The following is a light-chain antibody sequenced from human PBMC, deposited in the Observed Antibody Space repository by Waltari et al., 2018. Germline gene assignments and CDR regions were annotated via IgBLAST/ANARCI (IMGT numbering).Light chain of an antibody. CDR1: SSIIGTYN. V-gene: IGLV1-44*01. Sequence: QSVLTQPPSASGTPGQRVTISCSGSSSIIGTYNVNWYQHLPGAAPKLLICLNNQRPSGVPDRFSASKSGTSASLAISGLQSEDEADYYCAAWDGSLNGVVFGGGTKLTVL. J-gene: IGLJ2*01. CDR3: AAWDGSLNGVV. CDR2: LNN.